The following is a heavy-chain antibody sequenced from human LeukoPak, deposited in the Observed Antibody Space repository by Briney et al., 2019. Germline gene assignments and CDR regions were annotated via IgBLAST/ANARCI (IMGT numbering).Heavy chain of an antibody. Sequence: GRSLRLSCAASGFTFSSYAMHWVRQAPGKGLEWVAVISYDGSNKYYADSVKGRFTISRDNSKNTLYLQMNSLRAEDTAVYYCARDPSSVLLIDYWGQGTLVTVSS. D-gene: IGHD3-10*01. CDR1: GFTFSSYA. J-gene: IGHJ4*02. CDR2: ISYDGSNK. V-gene: IGHV3-30*01. CDR3: ARDPSSVLLIDY.